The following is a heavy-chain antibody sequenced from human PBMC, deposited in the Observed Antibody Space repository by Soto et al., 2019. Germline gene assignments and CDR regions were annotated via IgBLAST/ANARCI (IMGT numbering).Heavy chain of an antibody. CDR1: GYSFTSYW. Sequence: GESLKISCKGSGYSFTSYWIGWVRQMPGKGLEWMGIIYPGDSDTRYSPSFQGQVTISADKSISTAYLQWSSLKASDTAMYYCARHAAFIAAAGIDYYYGMDVWGQGTTLTVSS. D-gene: IGHD6-13*01. V-gene: IGHV5-51*01. CDR3: ARHAAFIAAAGIDYYYGMDV. CDR2: IYPGDSDT. J-gene: IGHJ6*02.